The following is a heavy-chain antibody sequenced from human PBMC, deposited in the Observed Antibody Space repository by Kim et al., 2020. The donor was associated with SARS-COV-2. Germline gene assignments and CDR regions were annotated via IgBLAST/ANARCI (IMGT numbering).Heavy chain of an antibody. J-gene: IGHJ4*02. V-gene: IGHV3-11*01. D-gene: IGHD2-21*02. CDR1: GFIFSDYY. CDR3: ARSDRCGCDCYPRY. Sequence: GGSLRLSCAASGFIFSDYYMSWIRQAPGKGLEWVSHISTSGSTIYYKDSVKGRFTISRDNAKNSLYLLMNSLRAEDTAVYYCARSDRCGCDCYPRYWGQGTLVPVPS. CDR2: ISTSGSTI.